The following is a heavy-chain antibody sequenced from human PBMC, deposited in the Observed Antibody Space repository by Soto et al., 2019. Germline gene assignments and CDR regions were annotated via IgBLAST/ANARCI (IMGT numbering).Heavy chain of an antibody. CDR1: GGSISSYY. CDR3: ARRYGSAFDF. Sequence: QVQLQESDPGLVKPSETLSLTCTVSGGSISSYYWSWIRQPPGKGLEWIGCIYYSGSTNYNPSLQRRVTLSVDTSKNQSSLQLSSVSAADTAGYYCARRYGSAFDFWGQGTMVTVSS. CDR2: IYYSGST. D-gene: IGHD3-10*01. V-gene: IGHV4-59*01. J-gene: IGHJ3*01.